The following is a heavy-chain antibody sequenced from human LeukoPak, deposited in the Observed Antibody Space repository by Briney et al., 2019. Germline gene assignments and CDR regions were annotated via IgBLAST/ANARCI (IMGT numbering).Heavy chain of an antibody. D-gene: IGHD5-24*01. CDR1: GFIISGYA. CDR2: ISANGGST. CDR3: TRGYNYRIDY. J-gene: IGHJ4*02. V-gene: IGHV3-64*04. Sequence: GGFLRLSCSASGFIISGYAMRWVRQAPGKGLEYVSAISANGGSTYYADSVKGRFTISRDTSKNTLQLQMNSLRVEDTAVYYCTRGYNYRIDYWGQGNQVSVSS.